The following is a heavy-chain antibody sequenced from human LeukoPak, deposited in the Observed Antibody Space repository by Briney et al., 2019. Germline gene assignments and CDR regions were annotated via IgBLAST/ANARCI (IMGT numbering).Heavy chain of an antibody. V-gene: IGHV4-59*08. CDR2: IYYSGST. CDR3: ARFTYDDHGKNYYLDY. Sequence: SETLSLTCTVSGGSIRSYYWSWIRQPPGKGLEWIGYIYYSGSTNYNPSLKSRVTISVDTSKNQFSLKLGSVTAADTAVYYCARFTYDDHGKNYYLDYWGQGNLVTVSS. D-gene: IGHD4-17*01. J-gene: IGHJ4*02. CDR1: GGSIRSYY.